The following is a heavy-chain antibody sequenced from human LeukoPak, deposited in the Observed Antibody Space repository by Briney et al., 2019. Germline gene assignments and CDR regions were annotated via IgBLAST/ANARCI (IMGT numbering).Heavy chain of an antibody. CDR2: IYYSGST. CDR3: ARVPNSNYPYYFDY. CDR1: GGSISSYY. D-gene: IGHD4-11*01. Sequence: PSETLSLTCTVSGGSISSYYWSWIRQPPGKGLEWNGYIYYSGSTNHNPSLKSRVTISVDTSKNQFSLKLSSLTAADTAVYYCARVPNSNYPYYFDYWGQGTLVTVSS. J-gene: IGHJ4*02. V-gene: IGHV4-59*01.